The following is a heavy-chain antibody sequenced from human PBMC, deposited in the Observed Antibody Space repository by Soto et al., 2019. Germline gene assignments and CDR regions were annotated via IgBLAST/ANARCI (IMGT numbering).Heavy chain of an antibody. J-gene: IGHJ3*02. Sequence: EVQLVESGGGLVKPGGSLRLSCAASGFTFSSYSMNWVRQAPGKGLEWVSSISSSSSYIYYADSVKGRFTISRDNAKNSLDPPMNSLRGQDTAGYYWSGSLGESFYILGPGEMVTLSS. CDR1: GFTFSSYS. CDR2: ISSSSSYI. CDR3: SGSLGESFYI. D-gene: IGHD3-16*01. V-gene: IGHV3-21*01.